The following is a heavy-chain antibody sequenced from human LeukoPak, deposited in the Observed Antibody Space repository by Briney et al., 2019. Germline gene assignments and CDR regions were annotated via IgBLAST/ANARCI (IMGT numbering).Heavy chain of an antibody. J-gene: IGHJ6*03. D-gene: IGHD6-6*01. CDR2: INHSGIT. V-gene: IGHV4-34*01. CDR1: GGSFTDYY. CDR3: ARGGSSVHYYYYYYMDV. Sequence: SETLSLTCAVYGGSFTDYYWNWIRQPPGKGLEWIGEINHSGITNYNPSLKSRVTMSVDTSKNQFSLKLSSVTAADTAVYYCARGGSSVHYYYYYYMDVWGKGTTVTISS.